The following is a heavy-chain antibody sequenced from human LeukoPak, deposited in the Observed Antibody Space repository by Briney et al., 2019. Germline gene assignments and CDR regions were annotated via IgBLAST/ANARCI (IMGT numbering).Heavy chain of an antibody. V-gene: IGHV4-61*02. CDR3: ASTRDYDWDAFDI. D-gene: IGHD4-17*01. J-gene: IGHJ3*02. CDR2: IYTSGST. CDR1: GGSISSGSYY. Sequence: ASETLSLTCTVSGGSISSGSYYWSWIRQPAGKGLEWIGRIYTSGSTNYNPSLKSRVTMSVDTSKNQFSLKLSSVTAADTAVYYCASTRDYDWDAFDIWGQGTMVTVSS.